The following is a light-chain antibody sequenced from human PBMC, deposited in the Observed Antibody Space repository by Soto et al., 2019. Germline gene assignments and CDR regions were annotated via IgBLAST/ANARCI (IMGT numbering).Light chain of an antibody. CDR3: CSYAGSSTPVV. Sequence: QSALTQPASVSGSPGQSITISCTGTSSDVGGYNYVSWYQQHPGKAPKLMIYEVSNRPSGVSNRFSGSKSGNTASLTISGLQAGDEADYYCCSYAGSSTPVVFGGGTKLTVL. V-gene: IGLV2-14*01. CDR2: EVS. CDR1: SSDVGGYNY. J-gene: IGLJ2*01.